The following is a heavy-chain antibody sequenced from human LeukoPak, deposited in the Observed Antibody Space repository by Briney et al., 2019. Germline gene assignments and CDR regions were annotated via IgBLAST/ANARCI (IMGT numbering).Heavy chain of an antibody. J-gene: IGHJ6*03. CDR3: ASQGGITMIPGYYYYYMDV. CDR2: IYTIGST. CDR1: GGSISSGSYY. V-gene: IGHV4-61*02. D-gene: IGHD3-22*01. Sequence: SKTLSLTCTVSGGSISSGSYYWSWIRQPAGKGLEWIGRIYTIGSTNYNPSLKSRVTTSVDTSKNQFSLKLSSVTAADTAVYYCASQGGITMIPGYYYYYMDVWGKGTTVTVSS.